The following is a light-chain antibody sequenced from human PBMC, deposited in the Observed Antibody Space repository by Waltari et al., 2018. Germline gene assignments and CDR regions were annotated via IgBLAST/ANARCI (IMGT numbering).Light chain of an antibody. CDR3: CSYAGSSTWV. V-gene: IGLV2-23*02. CDR1: SSAVGSYTL. CDR2: EVT. Sequence: QSALTQPASVSGSPGQSIPLSCTATSSAVGSYTLVSWYQQNPGKAPKLVIYEVTKRPSGVSTRFSGSKSGNTASLTISGLQAEDEADYCCCSYAGSSTWVFGGGTKLTVL. J-gene: IGLJ3*02.